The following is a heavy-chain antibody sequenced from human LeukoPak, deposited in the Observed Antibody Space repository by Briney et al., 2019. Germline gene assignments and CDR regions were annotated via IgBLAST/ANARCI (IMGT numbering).Heavy chain of an antibody. CDR2: INHSGST. V-gene: IGHV4-34*01. D-gene: IGHD2-2*01. CDR1: GGSFSGYY. Sequence: SETLSLTCAVYGGSFSGYYWSWIRQPPGKGLEWIGEINHSGSTNYNPSLKSRVTISVDTSKNQFSLKLSSVTAADTAVYYCARVRDIVVVPAAISQAPFSPGDAFDIWGQGTMVTVSS. CDR3: ARVRDIVVVPAAISQAPFSPGDAFDI. J-gene: IGHJ3*02.